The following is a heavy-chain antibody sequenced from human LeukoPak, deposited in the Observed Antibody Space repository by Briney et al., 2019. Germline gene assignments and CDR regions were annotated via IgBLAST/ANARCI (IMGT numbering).Heavy chain of an antibody. D-gene: IGHD2-2*01. Sequence: ASVKVSCKASGYTFTSYGISWVRQAPGQGLEWMGWISAYNGNTNYAQKLQGRVTVTTDTSTSTAYMELRSLRSDDTAVYYCARGEYCSSTSCYSWFDPWGQGTLVTVSS. CDR3: ARGEYCSSTSCYSWFDP. J-gene: IGHJ5*02. CDR1: GYTFTSYG. V-gene: IGHV1-18*01. CDR2: ISAYNGNT.